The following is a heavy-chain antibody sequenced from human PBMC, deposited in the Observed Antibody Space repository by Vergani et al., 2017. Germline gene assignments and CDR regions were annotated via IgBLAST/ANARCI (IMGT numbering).Heavy chain of an antibody. V-gene: IGHV3-21*01. D-gene: IGHD2/OR15-2a*01. CDR2: ISSSSSYI. J-gene: IGHJ4*02. CDR3: ARGAVLDPARYYFDY. CDR1: GFTFSSYS. Sequence: EVQLVESGGGLVKPGGSLRLSCAASGFTFSSYSMNWVRQAPGKGLEWVSSISSSSSYIYYADSVKGRFTISRDNAKNSLYLQMNSLRAEDTAVYYCARGAVLDPARYYFDYWGQGTLVTVSS.